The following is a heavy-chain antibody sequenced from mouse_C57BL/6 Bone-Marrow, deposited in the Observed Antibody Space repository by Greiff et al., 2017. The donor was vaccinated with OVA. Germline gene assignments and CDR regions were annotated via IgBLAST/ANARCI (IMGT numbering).Heavy chain of an antibody. Sequence: EVKLVESGPGMVKPSQSLSLTCTVTGYSITSGYDWHWIRHFPGNKLEWMGYISYSGSTNYNPSLKSRISITHDTSKNHFFLKLNSVTTEDTATYYCAREEGYYEYFDVWGTGTTVTVSA. CDR2: ISYSGST. D-gene: IGHD2-3*01. CDR1: GYSITSGYD. J-gene: IGHJ1*03. V-gene: IGHV3-1*01. CDR3: AREEGYYEYFDV.